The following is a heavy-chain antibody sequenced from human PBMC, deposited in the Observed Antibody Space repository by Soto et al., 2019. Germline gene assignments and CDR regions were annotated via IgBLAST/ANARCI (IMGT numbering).Heavy chain of an antibody. CDR3: ARRYGSSFDY. D-gene: IGHD3-10*01. V-gene: IGHV4-4*02. CDR1: GGSISSSNW. J-gene: IGHJ4*02. Sequence: SETLSLTCAVSGGSISSSNWWSWVRQPPGKGLEWIGEIYHSGSTNYNPSLKSRVTISVDTSKNQFSLKLGSVTAADTAVYYCARRYGSSFDYWGQGTLVTVSS. CDR2: IYHSGST.